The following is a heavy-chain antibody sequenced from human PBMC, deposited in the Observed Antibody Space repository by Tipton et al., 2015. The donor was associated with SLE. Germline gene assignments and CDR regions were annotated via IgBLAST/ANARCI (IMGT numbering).Heavy chain of an antibody. CDR2: INHSGST. V-gene: IGHV4-34*01. D-gene: IGHD6-19*01. CDR3: ARETGGYSSVWYWYFDL. Sequence: LRLSCAVYGGSFSGYYWSWIRQPPGKGLEWIGEINHSGSTNYNPSLKSRVTISVDTSKNQFSLKLSSVTAADTAVYYCARETGGYSSVWYWYFDLWGRGTLVTVSS. J-gene: IGHJ2*01. CDR1: GGSFSGYY.